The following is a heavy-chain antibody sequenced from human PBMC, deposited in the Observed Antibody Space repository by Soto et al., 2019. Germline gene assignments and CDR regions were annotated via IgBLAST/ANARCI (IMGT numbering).Heavy chain of an antibody. CDR2: IYAGDSDT. CDR3: ARHTSNYYGMDF. CDR1: GYSFTSYS. Sequence: PGESLKISCKGSGYSFTSYSIGWVRQMPGKGLEWMGIIYAGDSDTRYSPSFRGQVTTSVDKSISTAYLQWSSLRASDTAMYYCARHTSNYYGMDFWGQGTTVTVSS. V-gene: IGHV5-51*01. J-gene: IGHJ6*02.